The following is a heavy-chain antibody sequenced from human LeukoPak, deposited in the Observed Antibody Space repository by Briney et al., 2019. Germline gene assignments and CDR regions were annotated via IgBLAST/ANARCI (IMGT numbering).Heavy chain of an antibody. CDR3: ATLQSSGYDYSDY. CDR1: GGSISSSSYY. CDR2: IYHSGST. Sequence: SETLSLTCTVSGGSISSSSYYWGWIRQPPGKGLEWIGSIYHSGSTYYNPSLKSRVTISVDTSKSQFSLKLSSVTAADTAVYYCATLQSSGYDYSDYWGQGILVTVSS. D-gene: IGHD3-22*01. V-gene: IGHV4-39*07. J-gene: IGHJ4*02.